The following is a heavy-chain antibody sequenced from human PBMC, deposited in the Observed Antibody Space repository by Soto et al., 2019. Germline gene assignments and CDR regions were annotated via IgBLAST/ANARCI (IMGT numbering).Heavy chain of an antibody. CDR3: ARRGPVSDILSGYADI. CDR2: ISPYNGHT. J-gene: IGHJ4*02. V-gene: IGHV1-18*04. Sequence: QAQLVQSGPEVKKPGASVKVSCKGSGYKFSSFGISWVRQAPGEGLEWMGWISPYNGHTNYPHNLQGRVILTTDTSTSTAYMELRSLRPDDTAVYYCARRGPVSDILSGYADIWGQGTLLTVSS. CDR1: GYKFSSFG. D-gene: IGHD3-9*01.